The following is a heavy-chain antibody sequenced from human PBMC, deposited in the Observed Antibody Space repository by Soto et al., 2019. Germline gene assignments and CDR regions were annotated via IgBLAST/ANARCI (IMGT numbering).Heavy chain of an antibody. CDR2: ISSSGTFI. V-gene: IGHV3-21*01. CDR3: ARVFYSSCSYFVDN. J-gene: IGHJ4*02. D-gene: IGHD3-10*01. Sequence: SGGSLRLSCAASGFTFSDYSMNWVRQPPGKWLEWVSFISSSGTFIHYADSVKGRFTISRDNAKNALYLQMNSLTAGDTAFYYCARVFYSSCSYFVDNWGQGXLVTVYS. CDR1: GFTFSDYS.